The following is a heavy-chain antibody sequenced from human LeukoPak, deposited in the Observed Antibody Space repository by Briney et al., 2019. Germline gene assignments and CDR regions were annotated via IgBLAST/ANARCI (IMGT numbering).Heavy chain of an antibody. Sequence: GGSLRLSCAAPGFTFSDYYMSWIRQAPGKGLEWVSYISSSGSTIYYADSVKGRFTISRDNAKNSLYLQMNSLRAEDTAVYYCARDLYSGSYYDYWGQGTLVTVSS. CDR3: ARDLYSGSYYDY. J-gene: IGHJ4*02. CDR2: ISSSGSTI. D-gene: IGHD1-26*01. CDR1: GFTFSDYY. V-gene: IGHV3-11*01.